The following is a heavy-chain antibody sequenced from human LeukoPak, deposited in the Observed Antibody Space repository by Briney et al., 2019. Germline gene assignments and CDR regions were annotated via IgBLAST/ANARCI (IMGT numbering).Heavy chain of an antibody. CDR3: ARSLGYCSGGSCCLGY. CDR1: GYSFTSYW. CDR2: IYPGDSDT. Sequence: GESLKISCKGSGYSFTSYWIGWVRQMPGKGLEWMGIIYPGDSDTRYSPSFQGQVTISADKSISTAYLRWSSLKASDTAMYYCARSLGYCSGGSCCLGYWGQGTLVTVSS. J-gene: IGHJ4*02. V-gene: IGHV5-51*01. D-gene: IGHD2-15*01.